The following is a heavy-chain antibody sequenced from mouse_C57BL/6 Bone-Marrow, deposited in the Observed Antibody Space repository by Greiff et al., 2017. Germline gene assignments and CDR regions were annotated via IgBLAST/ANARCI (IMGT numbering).Heavy chain of an antibody. J-gene: IGHJ3*01. Sequence: VQLQQSGAELVRPGTSVKVSCKASGYAFTNYLIEWVKQRPGQGLEWIGVINPGSGGTNYNEKFKGKATLTADKSSSTAYMQLSSLTSEDSAVYFCARNVYYGDFGGFAYWGQGTLVTVSA. CDR1: GYAFTNYL. D-gene: IGHD2-13*01. CDR3: ARNVYYGDFGGFAY. CDR2: INPGSGGT. V-gene: IGHV1-54*01.